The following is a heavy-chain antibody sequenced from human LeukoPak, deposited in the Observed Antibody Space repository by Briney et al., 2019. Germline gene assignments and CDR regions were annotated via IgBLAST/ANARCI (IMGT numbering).Heavy chain of an antibody. V-gene: IGHV4-39*01. CDR2: IYYSGST. J-gene: IGHJ4*02. CDR1: GGSISSSRYY. D-gene: IGHD2-15*01. Sequence: SETLSLTCTVSGGSISSSRYYWGWLRQPPGKGLEWIGSIYYSGSTYYNPSLKSRVTISVQTSKNQFSLKLSSVTAADTAVYYCARHSRAWWDRGAVDYWGQGTLVTVSS. CDR3: ARHSRAWWDRGAVDY.